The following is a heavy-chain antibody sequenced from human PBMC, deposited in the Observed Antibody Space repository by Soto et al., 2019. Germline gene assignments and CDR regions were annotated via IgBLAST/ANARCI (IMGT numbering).Heavy chain of an antibody. J-gene: IGHJ4*02. D-gene: IGHD3-22*01. CDR2: IYYSGST. CDR1: GGSISSGDYY. CDR3: ARVSPWLLPDLSANFDY. Sequence: QVQLQESGPGLVKPSQTLSLTCTVSGGSISSGDYYWSWIRQPPGKGLEWIGYIYYSGSTYYNPSLKSRVTISVDTSKNQFSLKLSSVTAADTAVYYCARVSPWLLPDLSANFDYWGQGTLVTVSS. V-gene: IGHV4-30-4*01.